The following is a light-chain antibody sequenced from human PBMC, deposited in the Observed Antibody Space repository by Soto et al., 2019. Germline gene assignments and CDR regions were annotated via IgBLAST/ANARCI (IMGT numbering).Light chain of an antibody. CDR2: GAS. Sequence: PWTLYFSPGERTTLSCRANQSVGSNYLAWYQQRPGQPPNLLIFGASHRAPDIPDRFSGSGSGTDFTLTISRLGPEDFAVYYCQQYSNWPPITFGQGTRLEIK. V-gene: IGKV3-20*01. CDR1: QSVGSNY. CDR3: QQYSNWPPIT. J-gene: IGKJ5*01.